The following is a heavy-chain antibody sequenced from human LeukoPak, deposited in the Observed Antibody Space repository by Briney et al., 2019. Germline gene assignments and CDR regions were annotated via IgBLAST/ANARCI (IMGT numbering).Heavy chain of an antibody. V-gene: IGHV4-59*11. CDR2: IYYTGST. Sequence: SETLSLTCTVSGGSIRSHYWSWIRQPPGKGLEWIGYIYYTGSTNYNPSLKSRVTISVDTSKNQFSLSLNSVTAADTAVYYCASLTGYYEPRFDYWGQGTLVTVSS. J-gene: IGHJ4*02. D-gene: IGHD3-9*01. CDR3: ASLTGYYEPRFDY. CDR1: GGSIRSHY.